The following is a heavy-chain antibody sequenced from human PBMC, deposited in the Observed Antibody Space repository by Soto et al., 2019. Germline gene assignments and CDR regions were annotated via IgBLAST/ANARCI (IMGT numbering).Heavy chain of an antibody. CDR2: ISGSGSST. D-gene: IGHD3-10*01. V-gene: IGHV3-23*01. Sequence: EVQLLDSGGGLVQPGGSLRLSCVASGFTFSNNAMSWVRQAPGKGLEWVSAISGSGSSTYYADSVKGRFTISRDNSKDTVYLQMNSLRAEDTAVYYCTKEGFYYGSGGLRYWGQGTLVTVSS. J-gene: IGHJ4*02. CDR3: TKEGFYYGSGGLRY. CDR1: GFTFSNNA.